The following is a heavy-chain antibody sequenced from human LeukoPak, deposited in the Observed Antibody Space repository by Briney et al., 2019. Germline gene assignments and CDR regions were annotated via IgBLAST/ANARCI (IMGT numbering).Heavy chain of an antibody. Sequence: ASVKVSCKVSGYTPTELSMHWVRQAPGKGLEWMGGFDPEDGETIYAQKFQGRVTMTEDTSTDTAYMELSSLRSEDTAVYYCATRASRRISGVGATNLGYYWGQGTLDTVSS. CDR3: ATRASRRISGVGATNLGYY. D-gene: IGHD1-26*01. CDR2: FDPEDGET. V-gene: IGHV1-24*01. J-gene: IGHJ4*02. CDR1: GYTPTELS.